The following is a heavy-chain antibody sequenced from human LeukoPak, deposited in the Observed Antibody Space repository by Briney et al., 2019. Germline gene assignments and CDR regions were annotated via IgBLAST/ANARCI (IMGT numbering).Heavy chain of an antibody. CDR2: IHYSGST. J-gene: IGHJ6*03. D-gene: IGHD3-10*01. V-gene: IGHV4-59*01. CDR3: ARTTMVRGTYYMDV. CDR1: GGSINSYY. Sequence: PSETLSLTCTVSGGSINSYYWGWIRQPPGKGLQWIGCIHYSGSTNYNPSLKSRVTISVDTSKNQFSLKLSSVTAADTAVYYCARTTMVRGTYYMDVWGKGTTVTISS.